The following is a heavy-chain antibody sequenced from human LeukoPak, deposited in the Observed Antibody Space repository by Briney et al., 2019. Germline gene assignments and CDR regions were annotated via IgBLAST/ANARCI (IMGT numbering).Heavy chain of an antibody. J-gene: IGHJ4*02. D-gene: IGHD4-17*01. CDR2: IYSDSGGST. V-gene: IGHV3-66*01. CDR3: ARGFTHDYGDYFDY. CDR1: GFTVSSNH. Sequence: PGGSLRLSCAASGFTVSSNHMSWVRQAPGKGLESVSVIYSDSGGSTYYADSVKGRFTMSRDNSKNTLYLHMNSLRAEDTAVYYCARGFTHDYGDYFDYWGQGTLVTVSS.